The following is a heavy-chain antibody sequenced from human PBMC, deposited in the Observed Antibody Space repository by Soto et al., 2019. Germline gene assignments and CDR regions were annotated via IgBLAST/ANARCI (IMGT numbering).Heavy chain of an antibody. Sequence: GGSLRLSCAASGLTFSSYAMDWVRQAPGKGLEWVAVISYDGSNKYYADSVKGRFTISRDNSKNTLYLQMNSLKAEDTAVYYCARDSEQWLILYYFAYWGQGTLVTVSS. J-gene: IGHJ4*02. D-gene: IGHD6-19*01. CDR1: GLTFSSYA. V-gene: IGHV3-30-3*01. CDR3: ARDSEQWLILYYFAY. CDR2: ISYDGSNK.